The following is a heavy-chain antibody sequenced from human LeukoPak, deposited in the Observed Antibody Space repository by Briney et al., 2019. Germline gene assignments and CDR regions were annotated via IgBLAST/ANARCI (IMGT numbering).Heavy chain of an antibody. CDR2: ISAYNGNT. Sequence: ASVKVSCKASGYTFTSYGISWVRQAPGQGLEWMGWISAYNGNTNYAQKLQGRVTMTTDTSTSTAYMELRSLRSDDTAVYCCAMLGQDDYGDYGGDYWGQGTLVTVSS. D-gene: IGHD4-17*01. J-gene: IGHJ4*02. V-gene: IGHV1-18*01. CDR3: AMLGQDDYGDYGGDY. CDR1: GYTFTSYG.